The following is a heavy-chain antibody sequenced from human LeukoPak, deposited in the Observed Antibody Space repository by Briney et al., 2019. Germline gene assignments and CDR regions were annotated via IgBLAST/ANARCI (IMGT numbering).Heavy chain of an antibody. CDR3: ARGITNMVRGVPRANTFDS. V-gene: IGHV1-46*01. CDR1: GYTFTSYY. J-gene: IGHJ4*02. Sequence: ASVKVSCKASGYTFTSYYMHWVRQAPGQGLEWMGIINPSGGSTSYAQKFQGRVTMTRDTSTSTVYMELSSLRSEDTAVYYCARGITNMVRGVPRANTFDSWGQGTLVTVSS. D-gene: IGHD3-10*01. CDR2: INPSGGST.